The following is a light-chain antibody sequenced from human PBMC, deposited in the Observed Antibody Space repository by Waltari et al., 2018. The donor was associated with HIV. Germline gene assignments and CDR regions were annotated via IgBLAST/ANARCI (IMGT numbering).Light chain of an antibody. CDR2: SSN. J-gene: IGLJ3*02. CDR1: SSNIGRNT. Sequence: QSMLTQPPSASGTPGQRVTISCSGSSSNIGRNTVNWYQQLPGTAPKLLIYSSNHRPAGVPDRFSGAKSGTSASLAISGRQAEDEADYYCATWDDSLNGRVFGGGTKLTVL. CDR3: ATWDDSLNGRV. V-gene: IGLV1-44*01.